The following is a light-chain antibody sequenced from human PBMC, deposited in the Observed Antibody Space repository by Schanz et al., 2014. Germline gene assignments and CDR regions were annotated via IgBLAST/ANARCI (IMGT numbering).Light chain of an antibody. J-gene: IGKJ1*01. Sequence: VVTQSPDSLAVSLGERATIHCKSSLSVLHSNNKDYLAWYQQKPGQPPKLLIYWASTRESGVPDRFSGSGSGTDFTLTISRLQPDDFATYYCQQYTGYSWTFGQGTKVEIK. CDR1: LSVLHSNNKDY. CDR2: WAS. CDR3: QQYTGYSWT. V-gene: IGKV4-1*01.